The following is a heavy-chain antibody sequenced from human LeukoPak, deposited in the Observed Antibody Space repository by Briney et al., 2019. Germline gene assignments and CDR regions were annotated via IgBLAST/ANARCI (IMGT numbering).Heavy chain of an antibody. CDR3: AKKPARSGYYPFDY. CDR1: RFTFGSYA. V-gene: IGHV3-23*01. CDR2: FSGGAT. Sequence: GGSLILSRSASRFTFGSYAMSWVRQAPGKGLEWVSTFSGGATYYADSVKGRFTLSRDNSKNTVYLQMNSLRAEDTAVYYCAKKPARSGYYPFDYWGPGTLVTVSS. D-gene: IGHD3-3*01. J-gene: IGHJ4*02.